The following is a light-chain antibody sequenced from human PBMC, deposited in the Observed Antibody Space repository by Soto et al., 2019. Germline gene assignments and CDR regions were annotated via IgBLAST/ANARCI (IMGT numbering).Light chain of an antibody. CDR2: AAS. V-gene: IGKV1-5*01. Sequence: DIKMTQSPSTLSASAGERVTITCRASQSVSRWLSWHQQKPGKAPKLLIYAASTLESGVPARFSATVSRTEFSLTITSLQPEDFAADYCQQQFDPPITFGQGTRLEIK. J-gene: IGKJ5*01. CDR3: QQQFDPPIT. CDR1: QSVSRW.